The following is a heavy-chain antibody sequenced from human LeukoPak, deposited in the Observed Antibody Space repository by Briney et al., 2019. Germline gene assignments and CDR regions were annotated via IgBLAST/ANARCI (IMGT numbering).Heavy chain of an antibody. CDR1: GFTFSSYG. CDR2: ISYDGSNK. Sequence: PGGSLRLSCAASGFTFSSYGMRWVSQAPGKGLEWVAVISYDGSNKYYAASVKGRFTISRDNSKNTLYLQMNSLRAEDTAVYYCAREGTPDYWGQGTLVTVSS. CDR3: AREGTPDY. D-gene: IGHD1-1*01. J-gene: IGHJ4*02. V-gene: IGHV3-30*03.